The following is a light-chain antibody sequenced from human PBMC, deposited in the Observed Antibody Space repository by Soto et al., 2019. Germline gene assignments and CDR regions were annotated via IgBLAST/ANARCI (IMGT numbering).Light chain of an antibody. CDR1: DNIVHW. V-gene: IGKV1-5*03. Sequence: DLQMTQSPSTLSASVGDRVAITCRASDNIVHWVAWYQQKPGKAPKLLIYKAANLADEVPSRFAGSGSGTDFTLTITRLQPDDFATYYCQQLFDSPITFGQGTRLEIK. CDR3: QQLFDSPIT. CDR2: KAA. J-gene: IGKJ5*01.